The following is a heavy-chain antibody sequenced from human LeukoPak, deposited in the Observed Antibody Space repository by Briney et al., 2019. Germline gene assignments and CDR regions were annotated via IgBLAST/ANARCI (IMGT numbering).Heavy chain of an antibody. J-gene: IGHJ4*02. CDR1: GGSISSHC. CDR2: IYYSGST. V-gene: IGHV4-59*11. CDR3: ARSSGHSYGDFDY. D-gene: IGHD5-18*01. Sequence: SETLSLTCTVSGGSISSHCWSWIRQPPGKGLEWIGCIYYSGSTNYNPSLKSRVTASVDTPKNQFSLKLSSVTAADTAVYYCARSSGHSYGDFDYWGQGTLVTVSS.